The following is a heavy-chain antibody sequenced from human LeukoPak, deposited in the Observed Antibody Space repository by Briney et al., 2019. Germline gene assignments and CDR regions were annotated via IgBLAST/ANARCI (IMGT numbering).Heavy chain of an antibody. J-gene: IGHJ6*02. CDR2: ISGSGVST. D-gene: IGHD3-3*01. CDR3: AKRLLFGVLMKNAMDV. CDR1: GFTFNSFV. Sequence: GGSLRLSCAASGFTFNSFVMSWVRQAPGKGLEWVSGISGSGVSTYYADSVKGRFTISRDNSKNTLYLQMNSLRAEDTAVYYCAKRLLFGVLMKNAMDVWGQGTTVTVSS. V-gene: IGHV3-23*01.